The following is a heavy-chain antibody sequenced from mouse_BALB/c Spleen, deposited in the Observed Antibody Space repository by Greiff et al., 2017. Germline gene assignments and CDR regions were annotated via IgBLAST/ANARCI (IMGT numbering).Heavy chain of an antibody. D-gene: IGHD1-1*01. CDR2: INPSTGYT. V-gene: IGHV1-7*01. Sequence: QVQLQQSGAELAKPGASVKMSCKASGYTFTSYWMHWVKQRPGQGLEWIGYINPSTGYTEYNQKFKDKATLTADKSSSTAYMQLSSLTSEDSAVYYCASLLPRAWFAYWGQGTLVTVSA. CDR3: ASLLPRAWFAY. J-gene: IGHJ3*01. CDR1: GYTFTSYW.